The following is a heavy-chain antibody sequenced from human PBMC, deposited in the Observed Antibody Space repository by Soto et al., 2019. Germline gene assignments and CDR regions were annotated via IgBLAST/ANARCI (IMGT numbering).Heavy chain of an antibody. CDR1: GFTMTISA. CDR2: IVVGSGNT. D-gene: IGHD3-22*01. Sequence: PVKVSRKAAGFTMTISAVERVRLARGQRLEWIGWIVVGSGNTNYAHKFQERVTITRDMSTSTAYMELSSLRSEGTAVYYCAAYYDSSGYYDDSYFDYWGQGTRVTGSS. CDR3: AAYYDSSGYYDDSYFDY. V-gene: IGHV1-58*01. J-gene: IGHJ4*02.